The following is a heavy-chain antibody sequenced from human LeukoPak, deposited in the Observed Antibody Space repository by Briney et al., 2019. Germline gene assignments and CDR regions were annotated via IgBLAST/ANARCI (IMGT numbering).Heavy chain of an antibody. V-gene: IGHV1-8*01. Sequence: ASVKVSCKASGYTFTSYDINWVRQATGQGLECMGWMNPNSGNTGYAQKVQGRVTMTRNTSISTAYMELSSLRSEDTAVYYCARAGRYSRTTDYWGQGTLVTVSS. CDR2: MNPNSGNT. CDR3: ARAGRYSRTTDY. J-gene: IGHJ4*02. D-gene: IGHD6-13*01. CDR1: GYTFTSYD.